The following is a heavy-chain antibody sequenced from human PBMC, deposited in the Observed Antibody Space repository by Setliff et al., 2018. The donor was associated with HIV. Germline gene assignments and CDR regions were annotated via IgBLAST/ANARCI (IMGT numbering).Heavy chain of an antibody. CDR1: GFTFGDYA. Sequence: PGGSLRLSCTASGFTFGDYAMSWVRQAPGKGLEWVGFIRSQAFGATTEYAASVKGRFTISRDDSKSIAYLQMNSLKTEDTAVYFCTRHDTGWYPEYFQHWGQGTLVTVS. V-gene: IGHV3-49*04. CDR2: IRSQAFGATT. D-gene: IGHD2-15*01. CDR3: TRHDTGWYPEYFQH. J-gene: IGHJ1*01.